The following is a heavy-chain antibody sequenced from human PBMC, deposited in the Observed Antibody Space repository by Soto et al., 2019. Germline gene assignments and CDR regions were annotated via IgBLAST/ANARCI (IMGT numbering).Heavy chain of an antibody. CDR1: GYSFTSYW. D-gene: IGHD1-26*01. J-gene: IGHJ4*02. CDR2: IYPGDSGT. V-gene: IGHV5-51*01. Sequence: PGESLKISCKGSGYSFTSYWIGGVRQMPGKGLEWMGIIYPGDSGTRYSPSFQGQVTISADKSISTAYLQWSSLKASDTAMYYCARHLSRKEEWEPGDYWGQGTLVTVSS. CDR3: ARHLSRKEEWEPGDY.